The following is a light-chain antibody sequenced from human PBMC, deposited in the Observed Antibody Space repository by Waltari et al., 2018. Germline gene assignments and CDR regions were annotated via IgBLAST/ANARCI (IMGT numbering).Light chain of an antibody. Sequence: DIQMTQSPSSLSASVGDRVTITCRASQTISRYLNWYQQKPGKAPNLLIYAASSLQSGVPSRFSGSGSGRDFTLIITSLQPEDFAAYYCQQSYSFTRTFGQGTKVEIK. CDR3: QQSYSFTRT. J-gene: IGKJ1*01. CDR2: AAS. CDR1: QTISRY. V-gene: IGKV1-39*01.